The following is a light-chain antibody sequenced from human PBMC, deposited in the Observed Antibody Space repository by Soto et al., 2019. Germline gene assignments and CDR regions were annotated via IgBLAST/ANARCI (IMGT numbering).Light chain of an antibody. CDR2: AAS. J-gene: IGKJ4*01. Sequence: DIQMTQSPSSLSASVGDRVTITCRASQSISSYLNWYQQKPGQAPKLLIYAASSLKSVVPSRFSGSGSGTDFTLTIISLQPEVFATYYCQQSYITPLSSGGGTKVQIK. CDR3: QQSYITPLS. CDR1: QSISSY. V-gene: IGKV1-39*01.